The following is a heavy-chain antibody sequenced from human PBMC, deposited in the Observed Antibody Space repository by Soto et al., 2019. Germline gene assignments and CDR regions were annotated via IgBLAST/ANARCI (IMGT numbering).Heavy chain of an antibody. D-gene: IGHD4-17*01. V-gene: IGHV3-64D*08. CDR2: ISSNGGFT. CDR3: VRITVTTVGFYDY. J-gene: IGHJ4*02. CDR1: GFTFSTYA. Sequence: GWSLRLSCSASGFTFSTYAMHWVRQAPGKGLEYVSAISSNGGFTYYADSVKGRFTISRDNSKNTLYLQMSSLRAEDTAVYYCVRITVTTVGFYDYWGQGTLVTVSS.